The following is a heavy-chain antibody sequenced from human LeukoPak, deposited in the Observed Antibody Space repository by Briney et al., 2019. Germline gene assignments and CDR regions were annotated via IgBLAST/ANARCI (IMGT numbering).Heavy chain of an antibody. CDR2: INPSGGST. J-gene: IGHJ4*02. Sequence: GASVKVSCKASGYTFTSYYMHWVRQAPGQGLEWMGIINPSGGSTSYAQKFQGRVTMTRDTSTSTVYMELSSLRSDDTAVYYCASVYTYYYDSSGYYLRAYWGQGTLVTVSS. CDR3: ASVYTYYYDSSGYYLRAY. CDR1: GYTFTSYY. D-gene: IGHD3-22*01. V-gene: IGHV1-46*01.